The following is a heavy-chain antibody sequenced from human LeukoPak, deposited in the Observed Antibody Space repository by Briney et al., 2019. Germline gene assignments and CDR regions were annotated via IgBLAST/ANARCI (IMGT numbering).Heavy chain of an antibody. CDR1: GFTFSSYD. CDR3: ARVVGGDLSYFDY. D-gene: IGHD2-21*02. Sequence: GGSLRLPCAASGFTFSSYDMNWVRQAPGKGLEWVSYISSSGSAIYYADSVKGRFTISRDNPKNSLYLQMDSLRGEDTAVYYCARVVGGDLSYFDYWGQGTLVTVSS. CDR2: ISSSGSAI. J-gene: IGHJ4*02. V-gene: IGHV3-48*03.